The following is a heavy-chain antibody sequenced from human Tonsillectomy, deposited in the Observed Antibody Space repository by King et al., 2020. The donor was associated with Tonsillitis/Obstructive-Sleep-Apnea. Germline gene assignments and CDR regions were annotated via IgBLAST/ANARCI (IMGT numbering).Heavy chain of an antibody. CDR2: ISSTGST. CDR1: GGSITSYY. D-gene: IGHD5-18*01. CDR3: ARDLDTAPYNWFDP. Sequence: QLQESGPGLVKPSETLSLTCTVSGGSITSYYWSWIRQPAGKGLEWIGLISSTGSTNYNPSLKSRVTMSVDTSRNQFSLKLSSVTAADTAVYFCARDLDTAPYNWFDPWCQGTLVTVSS. V-gene: IGHV4-4*07. J-gene: IGHJ5*02.